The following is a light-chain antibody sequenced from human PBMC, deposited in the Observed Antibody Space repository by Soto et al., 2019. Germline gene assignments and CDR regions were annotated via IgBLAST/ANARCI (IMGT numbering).Light chain of an antibody. CDR3: AAWDGSLNNVL. CDR1: GSSIGTNT. V-gene: IGLV1-44*01. J-gene: IGLJ2*01. CDR2: GDN. Sequence: QSVLTQRPSASGTPGQRVTISCSGSGSSIGTNTVNWYRQLPGTAPKLLIYGDNQWPSGVPDRFSGSKSGTSASLAISGLQSEDEADYYCAAWDGSLNNVLFGGGTQLTVL.